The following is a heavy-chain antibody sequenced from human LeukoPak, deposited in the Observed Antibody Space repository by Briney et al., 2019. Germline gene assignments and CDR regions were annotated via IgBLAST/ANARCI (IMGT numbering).Heavy chain of an antibody. J-gene: IGHJ4*02. CDR2: IYYSGST. V-gene: IGHV4-39*07. CDR1: GGSISSSSYS. CDR3: ARRHQSRTFDY. Sequence: PSETLSLTCTVSGGSISSSSYSWGWIRQPPGKGLEWIGSIYYSGSTYYNPSLKSRVTISVDTSKNQFSLKLSSVTAADTAVYYCARRHQSRTFDYWGQGTLVTVSS.